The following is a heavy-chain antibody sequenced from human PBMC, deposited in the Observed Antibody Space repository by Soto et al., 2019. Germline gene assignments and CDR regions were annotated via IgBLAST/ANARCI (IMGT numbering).Heavy chain of an antibody. CDR1: GFTFSMYW. Sequence: GGALRLSCAASGFTFSMYWMHWVRQVPGKGPEWVSRINDDGISTNYADSVKGRFTISRDNAKNTLYLQMNALRVEDTAVYYCTRGPRSTSTGTGAFWGQGTLVTVSS. CDR3: TRGPRSTSTGTGAF. D-gene: IGHD1-1*01. CDR2: INDDGIST. V-gene: IGHV3-74*01. J-gene: IGHJ4*02.